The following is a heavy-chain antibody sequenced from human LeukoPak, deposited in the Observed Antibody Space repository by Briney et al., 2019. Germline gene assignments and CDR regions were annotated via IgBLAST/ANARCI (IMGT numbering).Heavy chain of an antibody. CDR1: GGSINSGNYY. J-gene: IGHJ4*02. Sequence: SETLSLTCTVSGGSINSGNYYWSWIRQPAGKGLEWIGRISTSGSTNYNPSLKSRVTMSVDTSKNQLSLMLSSVTAADTAVYYCTRDSSAYDWFYDYWGQGTLVTVSS. CDR2: ISTSGST. D-gene: IGHD5-12*01. V-gene: IGHV4-61*02. CDR3: TRDSSAYDWFYDY.